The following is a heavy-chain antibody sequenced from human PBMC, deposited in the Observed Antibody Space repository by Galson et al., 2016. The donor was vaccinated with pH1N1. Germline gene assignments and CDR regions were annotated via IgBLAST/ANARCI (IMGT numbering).Heavy chain of an antibody. CDR1: GFTFSSYS. J-gene: IGHJ3*02. D-gene: IGHD1-26*01. CDR3: ARDHTREWEADAFDI. CDR2: ISSSRSYI. V-gene: IGHV3-21*01. Sequence: SLRLSCAASGFTFSSYSMNWVRQAPGKGLEWVSCISSSRSYIYYAGSVKGRFTISRDNAKNSLYLQMSSLRAEDTAVYYCARDHTREWEADAFDIWGQGTMVTVSS.